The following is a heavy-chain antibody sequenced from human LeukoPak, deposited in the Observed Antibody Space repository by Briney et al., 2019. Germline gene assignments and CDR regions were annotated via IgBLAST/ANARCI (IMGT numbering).Heavy chain of an antibody. Sequence: GGSLRLSCAASGFTFSNAWMNWVRQAPGKGLEWVGRIKSKTDGGTTDYAAPVKGRFTISRDDSKNTLYLQINSLKTEDTAVYYCTTDPSSVRGENYWGQGTLVTVSS. CDR2: IKSKTDGGTT. V-gene: IGHV3-15*07. J-gene: IGHJ4*02. CDR1: GFTFSNAW. D-gene: IGHD3-10*01. CDR3: TTDPSSVRGENY.